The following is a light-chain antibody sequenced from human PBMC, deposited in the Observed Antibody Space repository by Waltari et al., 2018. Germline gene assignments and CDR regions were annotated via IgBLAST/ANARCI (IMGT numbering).Light chain of an antibody. J-gene: IGKJ1*01. CDR3: QHYVRLPGT. CDR2: GAS. Sequence: DCYQQRPCAAPRLLIYGASNRATGIPDRCSGSGSGTDFSLTISRLEPEDFSVYYCQHYVRLPGTFGQGTRVEI. V-gene: IGKV3-20*01.